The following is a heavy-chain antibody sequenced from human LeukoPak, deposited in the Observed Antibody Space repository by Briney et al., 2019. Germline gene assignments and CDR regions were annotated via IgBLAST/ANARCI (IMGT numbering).Heavy chain of an antibody. CDR3: ARVLLWFGELRTPGYNWFDP. D-gene: IGHD3-10*01. CDR2: INPSGDVR. CDR1: GYTFGTHW. Sequence: GASVKVSCKASGYTFGTHWMYWVRQAPGQGLEWMGIINPSGDVRSYAQKFKGRVTVTRDMSTRTVYMEPSDLRPEDTAVYYCARVLLWFGELRTPGYNWFDPWGQGTLVTVSS. V-gene: IGHV1-46*01. J-gene: IGHJ5*02.